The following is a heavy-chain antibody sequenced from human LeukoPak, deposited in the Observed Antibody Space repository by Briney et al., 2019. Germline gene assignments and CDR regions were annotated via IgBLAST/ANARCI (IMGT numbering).Heavy chain of an antibody. Sequence: GASVKVSCKASGYTFTGYYMHWVRQAPGQGLEWMGWINPNSGGTNYAQKFQGRVTMTRDTSISTAYMELSRLRSDDTAVYYCARDTGYSNHEAIIDWGQGTLVTVSS. CDR2: INPNSGGT. V-gene: IGHV1-2*02. J-gene: IGHJ4*02. CDR1: GYTFTGYY. CDR3: ARDTGYSNHEAIID. D-gene: IGHD4-11*01.